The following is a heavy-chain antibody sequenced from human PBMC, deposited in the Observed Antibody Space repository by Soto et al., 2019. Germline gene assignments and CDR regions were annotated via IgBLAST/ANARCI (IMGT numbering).Heavy chain of an antibody. J-gene: IGHJ4*02. CDR3: EDQIATGH. CDR1: GFIFSRSG. V-gene: IGHV3-30*03. Sequence: QVQLVESGGGVVLPGTSLRLSCAASGFIFSRSGMHWVRQAPGKGLEWVAVIPYDGNTKYYADSVKGRFTISGDNSKTTLNLQMTSLIVEATAVDYCEDQIATGHWGQRNRVTFSA. CDR2: IPYDGNTK. D-gene: IGHD6-13*01.